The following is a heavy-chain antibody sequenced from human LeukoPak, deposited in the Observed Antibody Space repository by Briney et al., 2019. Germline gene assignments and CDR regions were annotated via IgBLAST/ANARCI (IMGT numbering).Heavy chain of an antibody. CDR1: GFTFSSHS. D-gene: IGHD6-25*01. V-gene: IGHV3-48*01. Sequence: GGSLRLSCAASGFTFSSHSMNWVRQAPGKGLEWVSYISSSSSTIYYADSVKGRFTISRDNAKNSLYLQMNCLRAEDTAVYYCARVPALDAFDIWGQGTMVTVSS. J-gene: IGHJ3*02. CDR2: ISSSSSTI. CDR3: ARVPALDAFDI.